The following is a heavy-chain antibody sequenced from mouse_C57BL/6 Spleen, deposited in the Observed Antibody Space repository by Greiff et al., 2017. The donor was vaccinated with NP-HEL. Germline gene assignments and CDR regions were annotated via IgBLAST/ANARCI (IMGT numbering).Heavy chain of an antibody. D-gene: IGHD3-2*02. CDR1: GYTFTEYT. Sequence: VQLQQSGAELVKPGASVKLSCTASGYTFTEYTIHWVKQRSGQGLEWIGWFFPGSGSIKYNEKFKDKATLTADKSYSTVYMELSRLTSEDSAVYFWARNEERKLRPHYYALDYWGQGTSVTVSS. V-gene: IGHV1-62-2*01. CDR3: ARNEERKLRPHYYALDY. J-gene: IGHJ4*01. CDR2: FFPGSGSI.